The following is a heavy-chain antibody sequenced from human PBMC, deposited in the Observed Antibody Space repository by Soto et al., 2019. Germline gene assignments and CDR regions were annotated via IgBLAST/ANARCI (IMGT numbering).Heavy chain of an antibody. Sequence: PSETLSLTCTVSGGSISSSSYYWGWIRQPPGKGLEWIGSIYYSGSTYYNPSLKSRVTISVDTSKNQFSLKLSSVTAADTAVYYCARHISTRYGSGSYYYYYYMDVWGKGTTVTVSS. CDR3: ARHISTRYGSGSYYYYYYMDV. V-gene: IGHV4-39*01. CDR1: GGSISSSSYY. D-gene: IGHD3-10*01. CDR2: IYYSGST. J-gene: IGHJ6*03.